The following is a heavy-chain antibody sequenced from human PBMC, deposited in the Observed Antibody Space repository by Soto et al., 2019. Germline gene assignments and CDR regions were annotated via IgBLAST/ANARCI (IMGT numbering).Heavy chain of an antibody. CDR3: ARAGLAVAGTGFDY. V-gene: IGHV6-1*01. CDR1: GDSGSNNIAA. CDR2: TFYRSQWHS. Sequence: SQTLSLTCAISGDSGSNNIAAWSWIRQSPSRGLEWLGRTFYRSQWHSDFAISMESRIIINPDTSKNTLYLQMNSLRAEDTAVYYCARAGLAVAGTGFDYWGQGTLVTVSS. J-gene: IGHJ4*02. D-gene: IGHD6-19*01.